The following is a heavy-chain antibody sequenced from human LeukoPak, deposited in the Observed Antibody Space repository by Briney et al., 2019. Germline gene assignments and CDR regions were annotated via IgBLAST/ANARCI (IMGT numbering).Heavy chain of an antibody. CDR3: ARLTDYGANSPFIYFDL. CDR2: MYYRGST. D-gene: IGHD4-23*01. CDR1: GGSMSSFY. V-gene: IGHV4-59*08. J-gene: IGHJ2*01. Sequence: SETLSLTCTVSGGSMSSFYWSWIRKTPGQGLEWIGYMYYRGSTNYNHNLKSRVTVSVDSYTNQFYLNLSFMTAADTDAYHCARLTDYGANSPFIYFDLWVRRTMATVSS.